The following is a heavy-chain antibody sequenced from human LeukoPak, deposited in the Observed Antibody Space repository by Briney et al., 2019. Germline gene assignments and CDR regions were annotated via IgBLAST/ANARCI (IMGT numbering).Heavy chain of an antibody. Sequence: GRSLRLSCAASGFTFSSYAMHWVRQAPGKGLEWVAVISYDGSSKYYADSVKGRFTISRDNSKNTLYLQMNSLRAEDTAVYYCAKDRLGGGSWPYFDYWGQGTLVTVSS. J-gene: IGHJ4*02. CDR1: GFTFSSYA. D-gene: IGHD2-15*01. V-gene: IGHV3-30-3*01. CDR2: ISYDGSSK. CDR3: AKDRLGGGSWPYFDY.